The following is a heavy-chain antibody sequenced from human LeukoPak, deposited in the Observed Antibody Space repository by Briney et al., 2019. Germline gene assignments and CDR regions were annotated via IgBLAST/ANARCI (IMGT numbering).Heavy chain of an antibody. CDR2: IRYDGSNK. CDR1: GFTFRSYG. V-gene: IGHV3-30*02. D-gene: IGHD2-2*01. Sequence: GGSLRLSCAASGFTFRSYGMHWVRQAPGKGLEWVAFIRYDGSNKYYADSVKGRFTISRDNSKNTLYLQMNSLRAEDTAVYYCAKNKAYCSSTSCLNWFDPWGQGTLVTVSS. J-gene: IGHJ5*02. CDR3: AKNKAYCSSTSCLNWFDP.